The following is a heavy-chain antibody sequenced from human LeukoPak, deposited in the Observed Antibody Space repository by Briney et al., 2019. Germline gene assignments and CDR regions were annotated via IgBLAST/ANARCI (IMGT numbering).Heavy chain of an antibody. D-gene: IGHD2-15*01. Sequence: ASVKVSCKASGGTFSSYAISRVRQAPGQGLEWMGRIIPILGIANYAQKFQGRVTITADKSTSTAYMELSSLRSEDTAVYYCAREYTDIVVVVAATPGWFDPWGQGTLVTVSS. CDR3: AREYTDIVVVVAATPGWFDP. V-gene: IGHV1-69*04. CDR1: GGTFSSYA. J-gene: IGHJ5*02. CDR2: IIPILGIA.